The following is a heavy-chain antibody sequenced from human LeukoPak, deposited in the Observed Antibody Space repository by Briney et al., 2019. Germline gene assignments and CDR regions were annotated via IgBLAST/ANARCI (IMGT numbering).Heavy chain of an antibody. CDR1: GFTFSDYQ. J-gene: IGHJ4*02. CDR3: AKDTTVTTMVVLDC. V-gene: IGHV3-11*01. D-gene: IGHD4-17*01. Sequence: GGSLRLSCAASGFTFSDYQMTWIRQAPGKGLDWISYISSSGTTTYYADSVKGRFTISRDNAKNSLSLQMNSLRAEDTTVYYCAKDTTVTTMVVLDCWGQGTLVTVSS. CDR2: ISSSGTTT.